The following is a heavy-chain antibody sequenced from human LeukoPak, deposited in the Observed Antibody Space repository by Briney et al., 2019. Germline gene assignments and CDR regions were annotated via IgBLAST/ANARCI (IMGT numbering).Heavy chain of an antibody. CDR1: GFTFSTYW. D-gene: IGHD3-9*01. CDR2: IKQDGSEK. Sequence: GGSLRLSCTTSGFTFSTYWMSWVRQAPGKGLEWVANIKQDGSEKYYVASVKGRFSISSANAKNSLHLQMTSMRAEDTADYYCTEDGYGKTGYWGQGTLVTVSS. J-gene: IGHJ4*02. V-gene: IGHV3-7*01. CDR3: TEDGYGKTGY.